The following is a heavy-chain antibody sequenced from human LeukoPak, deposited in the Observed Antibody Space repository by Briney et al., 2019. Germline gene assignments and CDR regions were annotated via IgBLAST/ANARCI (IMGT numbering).Heavy chain of an antibody. CDR3: ARDPPAVAANTYG. J-gene: IGHJ4*02. Sequence: GGSLRLSCAASGFTVSNNYMRWVRQAPGKGLEWVSLIYSGGATFYADAAKGRFTISRAGSKNTLYLQMNSLRAEDTAVYYCARDPPAVAANTYGWGQGTLVTVSS. CDR1: GFTVSNNY. V-gene: IGHV3-66*01. D-gene: IGHD6-6*01. CDR2: IYSGGAT.